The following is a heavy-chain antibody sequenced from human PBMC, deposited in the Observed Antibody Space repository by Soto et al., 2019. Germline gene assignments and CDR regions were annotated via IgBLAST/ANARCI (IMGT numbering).Heavy chain of an antibody. CDR1: GGSISSSSYY. CDR2: IYYSGST. Sequence: SETLSLTCTVSGGSISSSSYYWGWIRQPPGKGLEWIGSIYYSGSTYYNPSLKSRVTISVDTSKNQFSLKLSSVTAADTAVYYCAGLLGVDGLIRFDPWGQGTLVT. CDR3: AGLLGVDGLIRFDP. D-gene: IGHD4-17*01. V-gene: IGHV4-39*01. J-gene: IGHJ5*02.